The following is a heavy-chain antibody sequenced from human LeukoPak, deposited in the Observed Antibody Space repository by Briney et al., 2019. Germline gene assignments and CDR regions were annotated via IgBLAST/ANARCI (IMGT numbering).Heavy chain of an antibody. D-gene: IGHD3-22*01. J-gene: IGHJ3*02. CDR1: GFTFSSYE. CDR2: ISSSGSTI. CDR3: ARDSQTYYYDSSGYLDAFDI. Sequence: GGSLRLSCAASGFTFSSYEMNWVRQAPGKGLEWVSYISSSGSTIYYADSVKGRFTISRDNAKNSLYLQMNSLRAEDTALYYCARDSQTYYYDSSGYLDAFDIWGQGTMVTVSS. V-gene: IGHV3-48*03.